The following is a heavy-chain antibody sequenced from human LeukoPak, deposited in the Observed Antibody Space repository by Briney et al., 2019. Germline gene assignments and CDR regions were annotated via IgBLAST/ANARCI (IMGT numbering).Heavy chain of an antibody. CDR1: GGSISTYY. CDR2: IYYSGST. Sequence: SETLSLTCTVPGGSISTYYWSWIRQPPGKGLEWIGYIYYSGSTNYNPSLKSRVTISLDTSKNQFSLKLNSVTAEDTAMYYCARSFSPNYYDLLDYRGQGTLVTVSS. CDR3: ARSFSPNYYDLLDY. V-gene: IGHV4-59*01. J-gene: IGHJ4*02. D-gene: IGHD3-22*01.